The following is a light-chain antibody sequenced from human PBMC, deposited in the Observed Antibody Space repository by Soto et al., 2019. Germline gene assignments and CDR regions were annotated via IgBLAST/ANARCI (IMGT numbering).Light chain of an antibody. CDR2: SNN. Sequence: QSVLTQPPSASGTPRQRVTISCSGSSSNIGSNTVNWYQQLPGTAPKLLIYSNNQRPSGVPDRFSGSKSGTSASLAISGLQSEDEADYYCAAWDDSLNGLYVFGTGTKVT. J-gene: IGLJ1*01. CDR1: SSNIGSNT. CDR3: AAWDDSLNGLYV. V-gene: IGLV1-44*01.